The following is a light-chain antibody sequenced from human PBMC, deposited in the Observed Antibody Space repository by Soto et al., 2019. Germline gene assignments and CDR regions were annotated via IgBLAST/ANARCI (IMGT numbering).Light chain of an antibody. CDR1: QSVSSSY. CDR2: GAS. CDR3: QQYGSSPST. V-gene: IGKV3-20*01. J-gene: IGKJ5*01. Sequence: TLWSTSSQSVSSSYLAWYQQKPGQAPRLLIHGASSRATGIPDRFSGTGSGPDFTLTSSIREPDDSAVYYWQQYGSSPSTCRQGTRLEIK.